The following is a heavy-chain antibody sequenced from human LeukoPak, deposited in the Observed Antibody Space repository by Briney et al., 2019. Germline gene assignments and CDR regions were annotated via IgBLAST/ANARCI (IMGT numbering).Heavy chain of an antibody. D-gene: IGHD3-16*01. CDR2: INPSAGST. CDR1: GYTFTTYF. Sequence: ASVNVSCKASGYTFTTYFLHWVRQAPGQGLEWMGMINPSAGSTNYAQSFQGRVTMTRDTSTSTVYMELTSLTSEDTAVYYCAREARGGYFDYWGQRALVTVSS. CDR3: AREARGGYFDY. J-gene: IGHJ4*02. V-gene: IGHV1-46*01.